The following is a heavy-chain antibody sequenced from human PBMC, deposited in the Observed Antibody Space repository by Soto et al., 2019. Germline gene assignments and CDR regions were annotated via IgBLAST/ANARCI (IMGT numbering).Heavy chain of an antibody. J-gene: IGHJ4*02. D-gene: IGHD3-16*01. CDR1: RFNVRNSW. Sequence: PGGSLRLSCAASRFNVRNSWWTRVRQAPGKGLEWVAHIKSKPHGGTTEYAPAVKDRFTISRDDSTNMGYLQMNSLKSGNTAFYYCMTWIPEAAGSDLGACWGRGSLVTVSS. CDR3: MTWIPEAAGSDLGAC. V-gene: IGHV3-15*05. CDR2: IKSKPHGGTT.